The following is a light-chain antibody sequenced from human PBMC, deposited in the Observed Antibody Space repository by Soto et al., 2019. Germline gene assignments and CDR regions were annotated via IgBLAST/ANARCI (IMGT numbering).Light chain of an antibody. CDR3: QQYGSSLPVT. J-gene: IGKJ5*01. CDR2: GAS. Sequence: EIGLTQSPGTLSLSPGERATLSCRASQSVSSTYLAWYQQKPGQAPRLLIYGASSRATGIPDRFSGSGSGTDFTLTISRLEPEDFAVYYCQQYGSSLPVTFGQGTRLEIK. V-gene: IGKV3-20*01. CDR1: QSVSSTY.